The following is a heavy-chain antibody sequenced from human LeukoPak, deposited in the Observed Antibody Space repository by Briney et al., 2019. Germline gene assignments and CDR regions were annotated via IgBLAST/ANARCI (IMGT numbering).Heavy chain of an antibody. CDR1: GGSISSGGYY. J-gene: IGHJ4*02. CDR3: AKKAQYNGNYPLDY. CDR2: TSDRGDYT. V-gene: IGHV3-23*01. D-gene: IGHD1-26*01. Sequence: ETLSLTCTVSGGSISSGGYYWSWVRQAPGKGLEWVSGTSDRGDYTYYADSVKGRFTISRDNSKNTLYLQMNSLRAEDTALYFCAKKAQYNGNYPLDYWGQGTLVTVSS.